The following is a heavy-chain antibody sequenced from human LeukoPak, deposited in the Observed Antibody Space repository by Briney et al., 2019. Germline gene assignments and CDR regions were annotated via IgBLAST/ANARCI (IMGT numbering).Heavy chain of an antibody. V-gene: IGHV3-30*03. CDR1: GFSFSSFS. D-gene: IGHD2-2*01. J-gene: IGHJ3*02. Sequence: GEPLRLSCAASGFSFSSFSMHWVRQAPGQGLEWVAFISYDGSSKYYADSVKGRFTISRDNSKNTLYLQMNSLRAEDTAVYYCARSRPYCSSTSCYFGAFDIWGQGTMVTVSS. CDR3: ARSRPYCSSTSCYFGAFDI. CDR2: ISYDGSSK.